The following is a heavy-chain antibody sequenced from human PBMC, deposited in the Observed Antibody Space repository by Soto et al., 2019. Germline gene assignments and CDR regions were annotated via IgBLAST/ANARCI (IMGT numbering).Heavy chain of an antibody. CDR2: ISSSSSTI. CDR3: AREAIAVLNWFDP. Sequence: GGSLRLSCAASGFTFSSYDMSWVRQAPGKGLEWVSYISSSSSTIYYADSVKGRFTISRDNAKNSLYLQMNSLRDEDTAVYYCAREAIAVLNWFDPWGQGTLVTVSS. J-gene: IGHJ5*02. D-gene: IGHD6-19*01. V-gene: IGHV3-48*02. CDR1: GFTFSSYD.